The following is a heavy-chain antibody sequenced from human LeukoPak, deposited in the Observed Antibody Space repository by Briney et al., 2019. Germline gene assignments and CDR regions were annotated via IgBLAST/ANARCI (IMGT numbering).Heavy chain of an antibody. CDR3: ARGGSSWYTPAEYFQH. CDR1: GFTFRDYD. V-gene: IGHV3-43*02. D-gene: IGHD6-13*01. CDR2: ISGDGDRT. J-gene: IGHJ1*01. Sequence: GGSLRLSCAASGFTFRDYDMNWVRQAPGKGLEWVSLISGDGDRTYYADSVKGRFTISRDNAKNSLYLQMNSLRAEDTAVYYCARGGSSWYTPAEYFQHWGQGTLVTVSS.